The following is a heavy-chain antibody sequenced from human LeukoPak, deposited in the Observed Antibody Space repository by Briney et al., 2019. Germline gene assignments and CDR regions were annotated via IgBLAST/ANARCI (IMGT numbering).Heavy chain of an antibody. CDR3: AIDPNWGMDY. J-gene: IGHJ4*02. CDR1: RFTFSSYA. V-gene: IGHV3-23*01. CDR2: ISGSGGTT. Sequence: GGSLRLSCAASRFTFSSYAMTWVRQPPGKGLEWVAAISGSGGTTYDAGFAKGRFTISRDNSKNTLYLQMNSLRAEDTAVYYCAIDPNWGMDYWGQGVLVTVSS. D-gene: IGHD7-27*01.